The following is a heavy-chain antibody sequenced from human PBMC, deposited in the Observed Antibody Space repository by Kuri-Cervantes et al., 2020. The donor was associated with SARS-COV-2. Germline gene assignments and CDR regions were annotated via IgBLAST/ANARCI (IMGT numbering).Heavy chain of an antibody. CDR3: ARHPLITLKEGWFDP. D-gene: IGHD3-22*01. CDR1: GGSIISSGNY. Sequence: SETLSLTCSVSGGSIISSGNYWGWIRQPPGKGLEWVGSIYYTGSTSYNPSLKSRVTISVDTSKNQFSLRLSSVTAADTAVYYCARHPLITLKEGWFDPWGQGTLVPSPQ. V-gene: IGHV4-39*01. CDR2: IYYTGST. J-gene: IGHJ5*02.